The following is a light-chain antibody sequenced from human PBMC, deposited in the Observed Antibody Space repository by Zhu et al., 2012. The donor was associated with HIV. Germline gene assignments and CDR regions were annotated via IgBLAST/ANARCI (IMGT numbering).Light chain of an antibody. CDR3: QQYGTSPFT. Sequence: EIVLTQSPGTLSLSPGERTTLSCRASQSVTNSQLAWYQQKPGQAPRLLIYGTSSRATGVPDRFSGSGFGADFTLTIRRLEPEDSAVYYCQQYGTSPFTFGQGSKLEYQT. CDR2: GTS. CDR1: QSVTNSQ. J-gene: IGKJ2*01. V-gene: IGKV3-20*01.